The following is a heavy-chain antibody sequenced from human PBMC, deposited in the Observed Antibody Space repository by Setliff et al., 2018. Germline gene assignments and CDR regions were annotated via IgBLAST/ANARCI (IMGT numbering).Heavy chain of an antibody. CDR3: ARVSPRARKLTGDLDY. V-gene: IGHV1-18*01. J-gene: IGHJ4*02. Sequence: GASVKVSCKASGYTFTSYGISWVRQAPGQGLEWMGWISAYNGNTNYAQKLQGRVTMTTDTSTSTAYMELRGLRSDDTAVYYCARVSPRARKLTGDLDYWGQGTLVTVSS. CDR1: GYTFTSYG. CDR2: ISAYNGNT. D-gene: IGHD7-27*01.